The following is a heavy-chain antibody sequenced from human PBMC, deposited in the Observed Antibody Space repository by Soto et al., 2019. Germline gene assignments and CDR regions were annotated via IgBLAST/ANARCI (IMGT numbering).Heavy chain of an antibody. Sequence: GGSLRLSCAASGFTFSDYYMSWIRQAPGKGLEWVSYISSSGSTIYYADSVKGRFTISRDNAKNSLYLQMNSLRAEDTAVYYCASGYDFWRARYDFDYWGQGTLVTVSS. CDR1: GFTFSDYY. V-gene: IGHV3-11*01. D-gene: IGHD3-3*01. CDR3: ASGYDFWRARYDFDY. J-gene: IGHJ4*02. CDR2: ISSSGSTI.